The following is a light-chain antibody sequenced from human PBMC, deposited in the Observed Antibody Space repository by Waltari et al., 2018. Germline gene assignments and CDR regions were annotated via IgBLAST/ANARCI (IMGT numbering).Light chain of an antibody. J-gene: IGKJ2*01. CDR1: QSLSSTY. CDR2: GAS. Sequence: EIVWTQSPGTLSLSPGERATLSCRASQSLSSTYLACYQQKPGQAPRLLIYGASTRATGIPDTFSGSGSGTDFTLTISRLEPEDFAVYYCQQYGRSPYTFGQGTTLEIQ. CDR3: QQYGRSPYT. V-gene: IGKV3-20*01.